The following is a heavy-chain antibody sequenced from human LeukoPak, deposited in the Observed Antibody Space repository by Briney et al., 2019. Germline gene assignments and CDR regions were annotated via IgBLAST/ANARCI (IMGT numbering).Heavy chain of an antibody. CDR3: ARHPTGH. CDR2: IYYSGST. J-gene: IGHJ4*02. Sequence: PSETLSLTCTVSGGSVSSYYWSWIRQPPGKGLEWIGYIYYSGSTYYNPSLKSRVTISVDTSKNQFSLKLSSVTAADTAVYYCARHPTGHWGQGTLVTVSS. D-gene: IGHD3-10*01. V-gene: IGHV4-59*08. CDR1: GGSVSSYY.